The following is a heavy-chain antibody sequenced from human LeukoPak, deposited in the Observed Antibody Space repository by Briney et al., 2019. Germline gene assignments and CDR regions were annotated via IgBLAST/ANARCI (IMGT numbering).Heavy chain of an antibody. Sequence: PGGSLRLSCAASGFTFSSYAMHWVRQAPGKGLEWVAVISYDGRNKYYADSVKGRFTISRDNSKNTLYLQMNSLRAEDTAVYYCARGSTVTSEDYYYGMDVWGQGTTVTVSS. V-gene: IGHV3-30*04. CDR3: ARGSTVTSEDYYYGMDV. D-gene: IGHD4-17*01. J-gene: IGHJ6*02. CDR2: ISYDGRNK. CDR1: GFTFSSYA.